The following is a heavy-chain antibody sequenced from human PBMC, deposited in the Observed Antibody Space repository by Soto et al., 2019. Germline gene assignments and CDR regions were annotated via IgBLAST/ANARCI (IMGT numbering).Heavy chain of an antibody. D-gene: IGHD5-12*01. Sequence: QVHLVQSEAEVRKPGSSVKVSCKSSGGSFTTDSIIWVRQAPGQGLEWMGGINPLFRTPVYAQKFQGRVTISADESTSAAHLEVTGLIPEDTALYFCAKGVASSDWGQGTPVTVSS. J-gene: IGHJ4*02. CDR3: AKGVASSD. V-gene: IGHV1-69*01. CDR2: INPLFRTP. CDR1: GGSFTTDS.